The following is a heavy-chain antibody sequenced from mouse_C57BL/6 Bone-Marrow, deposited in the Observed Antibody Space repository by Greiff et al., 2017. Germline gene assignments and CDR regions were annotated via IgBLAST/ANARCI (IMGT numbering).Heavy chain of an antibody. CDR2: ISNGGGST. CDR1: GFTFSDYY. Sequence: EVQGVESGGGLVQPGGSLKLSCAASGFTFSDYYMYWVRQTPEKRLEWVAYISNGGGSTYYPDTVKGRFTISRDNAKNTLYLQMSRLKSEDTAMYYCARGAVTTHYYAMDYWGQGTSVTVSS. V-gene: IGHV5-12*01. CDR3: ARGAVTTHYYAMDY. D-gene: IGHD2-2*01. J-gene: IGHJ4*01.